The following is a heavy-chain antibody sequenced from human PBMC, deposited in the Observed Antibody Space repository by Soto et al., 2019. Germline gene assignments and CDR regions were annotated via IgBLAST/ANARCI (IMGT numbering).Heavy chain of an antibody. Sequence: GASVKVSCKASGYTFTSYGISWVRQAPGQGLEWMGWISAYNGNTNYAQKLQGRVTMTTDTSTSTAYMELRSLRSDDTAVYYCARECRHSGYESFGWFDPWGQGTLVTVSS. J-gene: IGHJ5*02. D-gene: IGHD5-12*01. CDR1: GYTFTSYG. V-gene: IGHV1-18*01. CDR3: ARECRHSGYESFGWFDP. CDR2: ISAYNGNT.